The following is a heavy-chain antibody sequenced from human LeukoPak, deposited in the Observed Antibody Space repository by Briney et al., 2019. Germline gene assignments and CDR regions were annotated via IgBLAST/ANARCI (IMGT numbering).Heavy chain of an antibody. Sequence: PSETLSLTCAVYGGSFSGYYWSWIRQPPGKGLEWIGEINHSGSTNYNPSLKSRVTISVDTSKNQFSLKLSSVTAADTAVYYCARGRTDLMITFGGVGYYFDYWGQGTLVTVSS. CDR2: INHSGST. CDR1: GGSFSGYY. CDR3: ARGRTDLMITFGGVGYYFDY. D-gene: IGHD3-16*01. V-gene: IGHV4-34*01. J-gene: IGHJ4*02.